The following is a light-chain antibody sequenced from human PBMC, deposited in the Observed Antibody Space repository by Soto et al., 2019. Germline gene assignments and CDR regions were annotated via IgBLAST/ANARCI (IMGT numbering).Light chain of an antibody. CDR1: QSISTW. CDR2: KAS. CDR3: RHYNSYSET. V-gene: IGKV1-5*03. J-gene: IGKJ1*01. Sequence: DIQMTQSPSTLSASVGDRVTITCRASQSISTWLAWYQQKPGKAPKLQIYKASSLESGVPSRFSGSGSGTEFTLTISSLQPDDFATYYCRHYNSYSETFGQGTKVEI.